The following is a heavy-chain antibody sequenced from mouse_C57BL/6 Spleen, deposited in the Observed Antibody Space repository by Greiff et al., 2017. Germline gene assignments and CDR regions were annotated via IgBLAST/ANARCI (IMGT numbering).Heavy chain of an antibody. D-gene: IGHD2-1*01. CDR1: GFTFSDFY. CDR2: SRNKANDYTT. CDR3: ARDADYGNYVFAY. J-gene: IGHJ3*01. V-gene: IGHV7-1*01. Sequence: EVHLVESGGGLVQSGRSLRLSCATSGFTFSDFYMEWVRQAPGKGLEWIAASRNKANDYTTEYSASVKGRFIVSRDTSQSILYLQMNALRAEDTAIYYCARDADYGNYVFAYWGQGTLVTVSA.